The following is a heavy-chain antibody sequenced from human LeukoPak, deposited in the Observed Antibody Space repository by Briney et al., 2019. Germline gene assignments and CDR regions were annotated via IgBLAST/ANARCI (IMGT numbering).Heavy chain of an antibody. Sequence: PSETLSLTCTVSGGSISSYYWSWIRQPPGKGLEWIGYIYYSGSTNYNPSLKSRVTISVDTSKNQFSLKLSSVTAADTAVYYCARDPSIVGATSPDPIDYWGQGTLVTVSS. CDR3: ARDPSIVGATSPDPIDY. J-gene: IGHJ4*02. CDR1: GGSISSYY. V-gene: IGHV4-59*12. D-gene: IGHD1-26*01. CDR2: IYYSGST.